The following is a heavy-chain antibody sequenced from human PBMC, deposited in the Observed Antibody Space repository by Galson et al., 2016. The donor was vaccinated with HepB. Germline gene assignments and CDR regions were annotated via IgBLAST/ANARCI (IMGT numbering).Heavy chain of an antibody. CDR1: GFTVTSDY. J-gene: IGHJ3*02. CDR3: TTVGGSTYGLRSDAFDI. CDR2: IYVGGNA. Sequence: SLRLSCATSGFTVTSDYMTWVRQAPGKGLEWVSLIYVGGNAYYASSVKGRFTVSRDISKNTLYLQMNSLRAEDTAVYYCTTVGGSTYGLRSDAFDIWGQGTMVTVSS. D-gene: IGHD1-26*01. V-gene: IGHV3-53*01.